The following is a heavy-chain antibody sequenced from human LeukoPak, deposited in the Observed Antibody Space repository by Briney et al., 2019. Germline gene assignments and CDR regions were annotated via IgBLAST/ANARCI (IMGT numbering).Heavy chain of an antibody. V-gene: IGHV1-2*02. CDR2: INPNSGGT. D-gene: IGHD3-10*01. J-gene: IGHJ6*03. CDR3: ARELWFGDADYYYMDV. Sequence: GASVNVSCKASGYTFTGYYMHWVRQAPGQGLEWMGWINPNSGGTNYAQKFQGRVTMTRDTSISTAYMELSRLRSDDTAVYYCARELWFGDADYYYMDVWGKGTTVTVSS. CDR1: GYTFTGYY.